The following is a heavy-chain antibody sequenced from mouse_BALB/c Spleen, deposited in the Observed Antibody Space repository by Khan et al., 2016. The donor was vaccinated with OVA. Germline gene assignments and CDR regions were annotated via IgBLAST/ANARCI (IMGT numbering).Heavy chain of an antibody. V-gene: IGHV14-4*02. CDR2: IDPENGDT. Sequence: EVQLQQSGAELVRSGASVRLSCTASGFNIKDYYLSWVIQRPEQGLEWIGWIDPENGDTEYAPKFQDKATMTADTSSNTAYLQISSLTSEDTAVYYCYGGRDYWGQGTTLTVSS. CDR3: YGGRDY. CDR1: GFNIKDYY. J-gene: IGHJ2*01.